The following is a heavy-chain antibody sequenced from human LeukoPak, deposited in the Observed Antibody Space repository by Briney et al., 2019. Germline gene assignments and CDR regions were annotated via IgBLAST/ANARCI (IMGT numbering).Heavy chain of an antibody. V-gene: IGHV1-69*13. CDR1: GYTFTSYG. Sequence: SVKVSCKASGYTFTSYGISWVRQAPGQGLEWMGGIIPIFGTANYAQKFQGRVTITADESTSTAYMELSSLRSEDTAVYYCARAGYYYDSSGYPQYFQHWGQGTLVTVSS. CDR2: IIPIFGTA. D-gene: IGHD3-22*01. CDR3: ARAGYYYDSSGYPQYFQH. J-gene: IGHJ1*01.